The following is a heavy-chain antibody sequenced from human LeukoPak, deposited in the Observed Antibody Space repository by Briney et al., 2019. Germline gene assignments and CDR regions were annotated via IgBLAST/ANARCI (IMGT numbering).Heavy chain of an antibody. D-gene: IGHD6-19*01. CDR2: INPNSGGT. J-gene: IGHJ3*02. V-gene: IGHV1-2*02. Sequence: GASVKVSCKASGYTFTGYYMHWVRQAPGQGLEWMGWINPNSGGTNYAQKFQGRVTMTRDTSISTAYMELSRLRSDDTAVYYCARDRSGWFLDAFDIWGQGTMVTVSS. CDR1: GYTFTGYY. CDR3: ARDRSGWFLDAFDI.